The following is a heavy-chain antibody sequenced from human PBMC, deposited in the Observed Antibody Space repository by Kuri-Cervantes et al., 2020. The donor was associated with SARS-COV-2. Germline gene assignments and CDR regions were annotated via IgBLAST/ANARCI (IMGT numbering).Heavy chain of an antibody. V-gene: IGHV1-69*04. CDR2: IIPILGIA. CDR1: GGTFSSYA. CDR3: ARNLRSRYYAMDV. J-gene: IGHJ6*02. Sequence: SVKVSCKASGGTFSSYAISWVRQAPGQGLEWMGRIIPILGIANYAQKFQGRVTITADKSTSTAYMELSSLRSEDTAVYYCARNLRSRYYAMDVWGQGTTVTVSS.